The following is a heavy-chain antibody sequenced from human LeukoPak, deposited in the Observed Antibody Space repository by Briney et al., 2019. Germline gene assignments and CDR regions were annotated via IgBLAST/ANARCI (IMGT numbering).Heavy chain of an antibody. J-gene: IGHJ4*02. CDR3: ARRDTSGFYYVN. CDR1: GYSFTDYW. CDR2: VYPGDSDT. D-gene: IGHD3-22*01. Sequence: GESLKISCKGSGYSFTDYWIGWVRQMPGKGLDWMGIVYPGDSDTRYSPSFQGQVTISADKSISTAYLQWSSLKASDTAIYYCARRDTSGFYYVNWGQGTLVSVSS. V-gene: IGHV5-51*01.